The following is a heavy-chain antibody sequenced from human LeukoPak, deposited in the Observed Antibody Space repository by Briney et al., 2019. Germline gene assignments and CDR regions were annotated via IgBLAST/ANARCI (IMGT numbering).Heavy chain of an antibody. Sequence: GGSLRLSCAASGFTFSSYAMSWVRQAPGKGLEWVSAISGSGGSTYYADSVKGRFTISRDNSKNTLYLQMNSLRAEDTAVYYCAKDYYDSSGYGELDYRGQGTLVTVSS. CDR1: GFTFSSYA. J-gene: IGHJ4*02. CDR3: AKDYYDSSGYGELDY. D-gene: IGHD3-22*01. CDR2: ISGSGGST. V-gene: IGHV3-23*01.